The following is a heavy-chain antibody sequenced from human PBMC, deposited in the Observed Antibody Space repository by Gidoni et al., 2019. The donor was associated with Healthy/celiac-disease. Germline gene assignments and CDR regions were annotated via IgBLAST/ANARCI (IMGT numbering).Heavy chain of an antibody. CDR1: GFTFYEYA. CDR3: AKGSGYCSGGSCYADVDH. D-gene: IGHD2-15*01. J-gene: IGHJ4*02. Sequence: EVQLVESGGGLVQPGRSLRLSCAASGFTFYEYAMHWVRQAPGRGMEWVSGSSWNSGSKVYADSVKGRFTISRDNAKNSLYLQMNSLRPEDTALYYGAKGSGYCSGGSCYADVDHWGQGTLVTVSS. V-gene: IGHV3-9*01. CDR2: SSWNSGSK.